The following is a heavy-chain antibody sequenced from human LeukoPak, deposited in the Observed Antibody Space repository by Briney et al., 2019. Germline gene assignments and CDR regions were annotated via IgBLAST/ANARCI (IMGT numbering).Heavy chain of an antibody. CDR1: GFTFSSYG. Sequence: GGSLRLSCAASGFTFSSYGMHWVRQAPGKGLEWVAVISYGGSNKYYADSVKGRFTISRGNSKNTLYVQMNSLRAEDTAVYYCAKARVFCSGGSCFNPFDPWGQGTLATVSS. CDR3: AKARVFCSGGSCFNPFDP. CDR2: ISYGGSNK. V-gene: IGHV3-30*18. D-gene: IGHD2-15*01. J-gene: IGHJ5*02.